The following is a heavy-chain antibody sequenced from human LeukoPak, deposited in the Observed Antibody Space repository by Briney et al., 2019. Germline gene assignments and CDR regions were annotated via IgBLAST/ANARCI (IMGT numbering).Heavy chain of an antibody. CDR2: INGNGRST. D-gene: IGHD3-3*01. CDR1: GFSFADYD. V-gene: IGHV3-20*04. Sequence: GGSLRLSCAASGFSFADYDMSWVRQAPGKGLEWISGINGNGRSTGYADSVKGRFTISRDNAKNSLYLQMNSLRAEDTALYYCARDGRSTIFGDPGKWFDPWGQGTLVTVSS. CDR3: ARDGRSTIFGDPGKWFDP. J-gene: IGHJ5*02.